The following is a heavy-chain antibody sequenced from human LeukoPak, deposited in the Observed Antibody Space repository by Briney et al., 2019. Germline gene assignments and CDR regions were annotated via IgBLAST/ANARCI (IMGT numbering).Heavy chain of an antibody. CDR3: ARVSGTSLDY. Sequence: GGSLTLSCAVSGFTFSSYSMNWVRQAPGKGLDWVSSISSGSGYIYYADSVKGRLTISRDNAKNSLYLQMNSLRAEDTAVYYCARVSGTSLDYWGQGTLVTVSS. J-gene: IGHJ4*02. CDR1: GFTFSSYS. CDR2: ISSGSGYI. V-gene: IGHV3-21*01. D-gene: IGHD3-10*01.